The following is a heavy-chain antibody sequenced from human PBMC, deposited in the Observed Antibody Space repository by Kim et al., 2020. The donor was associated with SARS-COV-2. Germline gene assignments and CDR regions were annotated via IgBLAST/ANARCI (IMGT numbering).Heavy chain of an antibody. CDR3: ARDPPHFYDTGNDFDQ. Sequence: ASVKVSCKASGYTFTSSAVNWVRQAPGQGLDFMGWINTNTGNPTYAQGFTGRFVFSLDTSVDTAYLQINNLKAEDTAVYYCARDPPHFYDTGNDFDQWGQGTLVTVSS. J-gene: IGHJ4*02. V-gene: IGHV7-4-1*02. CDR2: INTNTGNP. D-gene: IGHD3-22*01. CDR1: GYTFTSSA.